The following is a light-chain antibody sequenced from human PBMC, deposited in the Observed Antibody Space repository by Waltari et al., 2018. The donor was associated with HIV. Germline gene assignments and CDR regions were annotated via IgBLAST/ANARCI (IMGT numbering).Light chain of an antibody. Sequence: EVVLTQSPGTVSVSPGERATLSCRTSQSIGNYLVWYQMKPGQAPRLVIYDSSTRATGIPVRFSGSGSGTEFTLTISSLQSEDFAVYFCQQYNNWPRTFGQGTKVEI. CDR1: QSIGNY. CDR2: DSS. CDR3: QQYNNWPRT. V-gene: IGKV3-15*01. J-gene: IGKJ1*01.